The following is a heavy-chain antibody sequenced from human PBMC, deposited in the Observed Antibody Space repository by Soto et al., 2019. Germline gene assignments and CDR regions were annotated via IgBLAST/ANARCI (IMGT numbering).Heavy chain of an antibody. Sequence: SETLSLTCTVSGGSISSGGYYWSWIRQHPGKGLEWIGYIYYSGSTYYNPSLKSRVTISVDTSKNQFSLKLSSVTAADTAVYYCARESPSCSGGSCYSVDAFDIWGQGTMVTVSS. V-gene: IGHV4-31*03. D-gene: IGHD2-15*01. J-gene: IGHJ3*02. CDR2: IYYSGST. CDR1: GGSISSGGYY. CDR3: ARESPSCSGGSCYSVDAFDI.